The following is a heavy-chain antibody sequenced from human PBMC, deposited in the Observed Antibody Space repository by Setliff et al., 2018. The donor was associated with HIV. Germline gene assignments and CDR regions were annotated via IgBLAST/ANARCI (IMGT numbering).Heavy chain of an antibody. CDR3: ERGCYNGYESPFDD. CDR1: GGSISDSDFY. V-gene: IGHV4-31*03. Sequence: NPSETLSLTCTVSGGSISDSDFYWSWIRQHPGKALEWIGYIHHSASTFYNPSLKSRLTISIDTSKSQLFLRLRSVTAADTAVYYCERGCYNGYESPFDDWGLGTLVTVSS. J-gene: IGHJ4*02. D-gene: IGHD5-12*01. CDR2: IHHSAST.